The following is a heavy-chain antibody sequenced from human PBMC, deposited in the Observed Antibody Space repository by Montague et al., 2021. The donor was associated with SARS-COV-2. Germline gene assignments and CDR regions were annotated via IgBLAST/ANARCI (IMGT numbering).Heavy chain of an antibody. CDR3: ARVYGSHWPPNYAMDV. J-gene: IGHJ6*02. V-gene: IGHV3-30*04. D-gene: IGHD6-13*01. CDR2: ISYDGSHQ. Sequence: SLRLSCAASAFTFTSYSLHWVRQAPGQGLEWVAIISYDGSHQYYAASVEGRFTISRDNSKNTVYLQMTSLRPEDTAVYYCARVYGSHWPPNYAMDVWGQGTTVTVSS. CDR1: AFTFTSYS.